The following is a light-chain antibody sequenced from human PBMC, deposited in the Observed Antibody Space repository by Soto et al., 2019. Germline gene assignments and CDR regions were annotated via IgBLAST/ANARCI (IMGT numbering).Light chain of an antibody. CDR1: QSVSSN. J-gene: IGKJ1*01. CDR2: RAS. V-gene: IGKV3-15*01. Sequence: EIEMTQSPATLSLSPGERATLYCWASQSVSSNLAWYQQKPGQAPRLLIYRASTRVTGVPARFSGSGSGTEFILIISSLQSEDFAVYYCQHYNNWPPWTFGQGSKVEIK. CDR3: QHYNNWPPWT.